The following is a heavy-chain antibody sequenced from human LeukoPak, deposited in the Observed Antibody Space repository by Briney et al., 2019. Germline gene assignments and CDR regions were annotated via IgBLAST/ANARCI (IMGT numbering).Heavy chain of an antibody. CDR3: ARRGYSYGHYFDY. D-gene: IGHD5-18*01. CDR1: GGSISSYY. Sequence: PSETLSLTCTVSGGSISSYYWSWIRQPPGKGLGWIGYIYYSGSTNYNPSLKSRVTISVDTSKNQFSLKLSSVTAADTAVYYCARRGYSYGHYFDYWGQGTLVTVSS. CDR2: IYYSGST. J-gene: IGHJ4*02. V-gene: IGHV4-59*01.